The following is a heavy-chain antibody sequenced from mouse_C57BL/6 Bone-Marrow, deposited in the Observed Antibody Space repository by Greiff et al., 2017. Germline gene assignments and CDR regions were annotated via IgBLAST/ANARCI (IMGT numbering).Heavy chain of an antibody. CDR1: GFNIKDDY. V-gene: IGHV14-4*01. J-gene: IGHJ4*01. Sequence: EVKLQESGAELVRPGASVKLSCTASGFNIKDDYMHWVKQRPEQGLEWIGWIDPENGDTEYASKFQGKATITADTSSNTAYLQLSSLTSEDTAVYYGTSWWLLGCAMDYWGQGTSVTVSS. D-gene: IGHD2-3*01. CDR2: IDPENGDT. CDR3: TSWWLLGCAMDY.